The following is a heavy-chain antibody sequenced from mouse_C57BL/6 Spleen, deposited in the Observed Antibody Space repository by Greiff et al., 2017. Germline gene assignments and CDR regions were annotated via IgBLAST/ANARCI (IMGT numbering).Heavy chain of an antibody. J-gene: IGHJ4*01. CDR1: GYAFSSSW. Sequence: VQLQQSGPELVKPGASVKISCKASGYAFSSSWMNWVKQRPGKGLEWIGRIYPGDGDTNYNGKFKGKATLTADKSSSTAYMQLSSLTSEDSAVYFCARRYGNYDDMDDWGKGTSVTVSS. CDR3: ARRYGNYDDMDD. D-gene: IGHD2-10*02. V-gene: IGHV1-82*01. CDR2: IYPGDGDT.